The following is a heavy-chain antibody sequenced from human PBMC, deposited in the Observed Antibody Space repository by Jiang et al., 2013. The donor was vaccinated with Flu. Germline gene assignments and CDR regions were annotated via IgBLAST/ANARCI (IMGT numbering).Heavy chain of an antibody. CDR2: ISYDGSNK. D-gene: IGHD2-15*01. J-gene: IGHJ4*02. Sequence: VQLLESGGGVVQPGRSLRLSCAASGFTFSSYGMHWVRQAPGKGLEWVAVISYDGSNKYYADSVKGRFTISRDNSKNTLYLQMNSLRAEDTAVYYCAKDREGGSLNFDYWGQGTLVTVSS. V-gene: IGHV3-30*18. CDR1: GFTFSSYG. CDR3: AKDREGGSLNFDY.